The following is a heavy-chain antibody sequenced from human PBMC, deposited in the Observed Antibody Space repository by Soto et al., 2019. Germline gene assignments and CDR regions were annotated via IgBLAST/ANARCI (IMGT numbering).Heavy chain of an antibody. J-gene: IGHJ6*03. V-gene: IGHV4-59*01. CDR1: GGSISSYY. CDR2: IYYSGST. D-gene: IGHD3-3*01. Sequence: QVQLQESGPGLVKPSETLSLTCTVSGGSISSYYWSWLRQPPGKGLEWIGYIYYSGSTNYNPSRKSRVTISVDTSKNQFSLKLSSVTAADTAVYYCARGVVSGHAYYYYDYMDVWGKGTTVTVSS. CDR3: ARGVVSGHAYYYYDYMDV.